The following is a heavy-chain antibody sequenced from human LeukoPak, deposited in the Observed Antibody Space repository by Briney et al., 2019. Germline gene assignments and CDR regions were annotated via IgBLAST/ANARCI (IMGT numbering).Heavy chain of an antibody. J-gene: IGHJ4*02. V-gene: IGHV3-7*01. D-gene: IGHD3-10*01. CDR3: ARFTGYMVRGVTYYFDY. CDR2: IKQDGSEK. Sequence: GGSLRLSCAASGFIFSNYPIHWVRQAPGKGLEWVANIKQDGSEKYYVDSVRGRFTISRDNAKNSLYLQMNSLRAEDTAVYYCARFTGYMVRGVTYYFDYWGQGTLVTVSS. CDR1: GFIFSNYP.